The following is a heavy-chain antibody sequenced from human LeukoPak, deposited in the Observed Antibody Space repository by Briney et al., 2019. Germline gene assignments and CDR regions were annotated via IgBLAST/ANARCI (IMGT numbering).Heavy chain of an antibody. CDR2: IIPIFGTA. D-gene: IGHD3-10*01. Sequence: SVKVSCKASGCTFSSYAISWVRQAPGQGLEWMGGIIPIFGTANYAQKFQGRVTITADESTSTAYMELSSLRSEDTAVYYCARDLRPDYYGSGSLDYWGQGTLVTVSS. CDR3: ARDLRPDYYGSGSLDY. J-gene: IGHJ4*02. V-gene: IGHV1-69*13. CDR1: GCTFSSYA.